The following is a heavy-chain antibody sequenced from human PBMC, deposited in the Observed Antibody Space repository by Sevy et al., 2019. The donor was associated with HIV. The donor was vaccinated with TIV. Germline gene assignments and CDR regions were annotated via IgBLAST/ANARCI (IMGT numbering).Heavy chain of an antibody. J-gene: IGHJ6*02. CDR2: INPNSGGT. Sequence: ASVKVSCKASGYTFTGYYMHWVRQAPGQGLEWMGWINPNSGGTNYAQKFQGRVTMTRDTSISTAYMVLSRLRSDDTAVYYCARDQTPTIFGVTKGYYYYGMDVWGQGTTVTVSS. CDR3: ARDQTPTIFGVTKGYYYYGMDV. CDR1: GYTFTGYY. V-gene: IGHV1-2*02. D-gene: IGHD3-3*01.